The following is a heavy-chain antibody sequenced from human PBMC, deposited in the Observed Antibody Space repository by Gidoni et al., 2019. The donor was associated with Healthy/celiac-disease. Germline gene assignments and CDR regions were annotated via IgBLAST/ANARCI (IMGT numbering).Heavy chain of an antibody. Sequence: QVQLVESGGGVVQPGRSLSLSCAASGFTFSTYGIPWVRQAPGKGLEGVAVIWYDGSNKYYADSVKGRFTISRDNSKNTLYLQMNSLRAEDTAVYYCARDGTTPGVVVPAVSDAFDIWGQGTMVTVSS. CDR1: GFTFSTYG. J-gene: IGHJ3*02. V-gene: IGHV3-33*08. CDR3: ARDGTTPGVVVPAVSDAFDI. CDR2: IWYDGSNK. D-gene: IGHD2-2*01.